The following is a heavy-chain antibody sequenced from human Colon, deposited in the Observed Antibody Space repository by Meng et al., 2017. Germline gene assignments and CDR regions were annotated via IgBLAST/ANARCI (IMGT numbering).Heavy chain of an antibody. CDR1: AYTFAGYY. CDR3: AREGLVGDLRYFDL. V-gene: IGHV1-2*06. J-gene: IGHJ2*01. D-gene: IGHD3-16*01. Sequence: VTLAQSGAEGEKPGASGRVSCKASAYTFAGYYMHWVRQAPGQGLEWMGRINPNSGGANYAQKFQGRDTMTRDTSISTAYMELSRLRSDDTAVYYCAREGLVGDLRYFDLWGRGTLVTVSS. CDR2: INPNSGGA.